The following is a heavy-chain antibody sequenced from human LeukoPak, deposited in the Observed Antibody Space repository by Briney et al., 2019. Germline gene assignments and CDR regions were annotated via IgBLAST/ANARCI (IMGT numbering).Heavy chain of an antibody. J-gene: IGHJ5*02. CDR1: GGTFSSYA. CDR2: IIPIFGTA. V-gene: IGHV1-69*01. D-gene: IGHD2-2*01. CDR3: ASLYCSSTSCPSGGFAP. Sequence: SVKVSCKASGGTFSSYAISWVRQAPGQGLEWMGGIIPIFGTANYAQEFQGRVTITADESTSTAYMELSSLRSEDTAVYYCASLYCSSTSCPSGGFAPWGQETLVTVSS.